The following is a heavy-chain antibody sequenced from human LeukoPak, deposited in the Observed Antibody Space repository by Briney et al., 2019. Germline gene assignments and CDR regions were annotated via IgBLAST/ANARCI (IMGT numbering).Heavy chain of an antibody. V-gene: IGHV4-59*03. J-gene: IGHJ5*02. Sequence: SETLSLNCAVSGAPITSYYSSWIRQTPGKGLEWIGYILHGRSTNYNPSLKSRVSMSVDTSRNQFSLKLAPVTAADTAIYFCGRQPEYYFDATGYYVGWFDPWGQGTLVTVSS. CDR2: ILHGRST. CDR3: GRQPEYYFDATGYYVGWFDP. D-gene: IGHD3-22*01. CDR1: GAPITSYY.